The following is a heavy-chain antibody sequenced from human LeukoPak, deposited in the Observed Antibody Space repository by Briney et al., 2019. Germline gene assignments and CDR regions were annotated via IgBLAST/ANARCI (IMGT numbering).Heavy chain of an antibody. CDR3: ASGGTNYYDSSGYVLNY. V-gene: IGHV1-69*04. D-gene: IGHD3-22*01. CDR1: GGTFSSYA. CDR2: IIPILGIA. J-gene: IGHJ4*02. Sequence: SVKVSCKASGGTFSSYAISWVRQAPGQGLGWMGRIIPILGIANYAQKFQGRVTITADKSTSTAYMELSSLRSEDTAVYYCASGGTNYYDSSGYVLNYWGQGTLVTVSS.